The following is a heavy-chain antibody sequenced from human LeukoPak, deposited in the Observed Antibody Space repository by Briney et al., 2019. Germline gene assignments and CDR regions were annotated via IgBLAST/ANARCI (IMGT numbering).Heavy chain of an antibody. Sequence: GGSLRLSCAASGFTFSSYSMNWVRQAPGKWLEWVSSISSSSSYIYYADSVKGRFTISRDNAKNSLYLQMNSQRAEDTAVYYCARDPSKTYYYDSSGYDWGQGTLVTVSS. CDR3: ARDPSKTYYYDSSGYD. J-gene: IGHJ4*02. V-gene: IGHV3-21*01. CDR1: GFTFSSYS. D-gene: IGHD3-22*01. CDR2: ISSSSSYI.